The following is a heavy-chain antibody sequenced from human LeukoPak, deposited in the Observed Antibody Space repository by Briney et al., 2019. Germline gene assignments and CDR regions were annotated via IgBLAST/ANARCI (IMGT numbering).Heavy chain of an antibody. V-gene: IGHV3-9*01. CDR1: GFTFDDYA. CDR3: AKESRSRGYYDSSAYFDY. CDR2: ISWNSGSI. D-gene: IGHD3-22*01. Sequence: GGSLRLSCAASGFTFDDYAMHWVRQAPGKGLEWVSGISWNSGSIGYADSVKGRFTISRDNSKNTLYLQMNSLRAEDTAVYYCAKESRSRGYYDSSAYFDYWGQGTLVTVSS. J-gene: IGHJ4*02.